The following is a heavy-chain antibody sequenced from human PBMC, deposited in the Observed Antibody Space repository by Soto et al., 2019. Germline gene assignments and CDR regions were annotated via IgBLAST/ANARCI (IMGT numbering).Heavy chain of an antibody. CDR3: AGYFTYYYDSSGLWYFDY. D-gene: IGHD3-22*01. J-gene: IGHJ4*02. CDR2: IIPIFGTA. Sequence: GASVKVSCKASGGTFSSYAISWVRQAPGQGLEWMGGIIPIFGTANYAQKFQGRVTITADESTSTAYMELSSLRSEDTAVYYCAGYFTYYYDSSGLWYFDYWGQGTRVTVSS. CDR1: GGTFSSYA. V-gene: IGHV1-69*13.